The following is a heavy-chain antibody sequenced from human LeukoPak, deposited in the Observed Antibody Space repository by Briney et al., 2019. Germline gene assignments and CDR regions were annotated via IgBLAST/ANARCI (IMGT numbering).Heavy chain of an antibody. D-gene: IGHD3-10*01. V-gene: IGHV4-30-2*01. CDR1: DESFSDYF. Sequence: TLSLTCVIYDESFSDYFWSWIRQPPGKGLEWIGYIYHSGSTYYNPSLKSRVTISVDRSKNQFSLKLSSVTAADTAVYYCARDRAYGSGFNWFDPWGQGTLVTVSS. CDR3: ARDRAYGSGFNWFDP. CDR2: IYHSGST. J-gene: IGHJ5*02.